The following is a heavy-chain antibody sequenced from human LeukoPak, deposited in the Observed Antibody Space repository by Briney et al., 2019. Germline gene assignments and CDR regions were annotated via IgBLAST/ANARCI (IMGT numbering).Heavy chain of an antibody. V-gene: IGHV3-72*01. CDR2: IRNKANGYTT. Sequence: GGSLRLSCAASGFRFSDHHMEWVRQAPGKGLEWVGRIRNKANGYTTEYAASVNGRFTISRDDSKSSLFLQMNGLITEDTAVYYCAKSSGYCSSTSCSYYFDYWGQGTLVTVSS. CDR3: AKSSGYCSSTSCSYYFDY. D-gene: IGHD2-2*01. CDR1: GFRFSDHH. J-gene: IGHJ4*02.